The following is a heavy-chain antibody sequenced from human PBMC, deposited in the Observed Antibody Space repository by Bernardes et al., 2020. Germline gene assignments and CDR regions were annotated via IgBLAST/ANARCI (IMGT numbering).Heavy chain of an antibody. CDR3: TTDIFHPGVDY. J-gene: IGHJ4*02. CDR1: GFGFSYAS. V-gene: IGHV3-15*01. Sequence: GGSLRLSCAASGFGFSYASMSWFRQAPGKLLQWVGRIKSKDDGGTTDYAAPVKGRFTISRDDARNRLFLQMNSLKAEDTALYYCTTDIFHPGVDYWGQGTLVTVSS. D-gene: IGHD3-10*01. CDR2: IKSKDDGGTT.